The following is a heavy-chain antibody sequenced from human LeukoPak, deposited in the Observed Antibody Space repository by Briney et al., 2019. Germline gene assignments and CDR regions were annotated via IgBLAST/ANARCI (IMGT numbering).Heavy chain of an antibody. Sequence: GGSLRLSCAASGFTFSSYGMHWVRQAPGKGLEWGAVMWNDGNNNYYADSVKGRFTISRDNSKNTLYLQMNSLRAEDTAVYYCAKDPGSGYYWLYFDYWGQGTLVTVSS. CDR2: MWNDGNNN. V-gene: IGHV3-33*06. D-gene: IGHD3-10*01. CDR3: AKDPGSGYYWLYFDY. J-gene: IGHJ4*02. CDR1: GFTFSSYG.